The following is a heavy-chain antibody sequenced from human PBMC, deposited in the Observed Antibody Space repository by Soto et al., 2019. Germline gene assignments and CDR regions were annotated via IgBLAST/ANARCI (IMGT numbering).Heavy chain of an antibody. CDR2: ISGSGDST. Sequence: EVQMLESGGGLVQPGGSLRLSCTASGFTFNHCAMSWVRQAPGKGLEWVSAISGSGDSTYYADSVKGRFTISRDNSKNTLYLQMSSLRAEDTALYYCAKENIVVVTSGDFDNWGQGTLVTVSS. V-gene: IGHV3-23*01. D-gene: IGHD2-21*02. J-gene: IGHJ4*02. CDR3: AKENIVVVTSGDFDN. CDR1: GFTFNHCA.